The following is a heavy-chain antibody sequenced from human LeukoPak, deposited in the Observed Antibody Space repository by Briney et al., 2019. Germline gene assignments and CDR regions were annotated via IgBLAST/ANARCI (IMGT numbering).Heavy chain of an antibody. Sequence: PGGSLRLSCAASGFTFSSYAMHWVRQAPGKGLEWVAVISYDGSNKYYADSVKGRFTISRDNSKNTLYLQMNSLRAEDTAVYYCARDSRRYCSGGSCEGYFDYWGQGTLVTVSS. V-gene: IGHV3-30-3*01. CDR1: GFTFSSYA. CDR3: ARDSRRYCSGGSCEGYFDY. J-gene: IGHJ4*02. D-gene: IGHD2-15*01. CDR2: ISYDGSNK.